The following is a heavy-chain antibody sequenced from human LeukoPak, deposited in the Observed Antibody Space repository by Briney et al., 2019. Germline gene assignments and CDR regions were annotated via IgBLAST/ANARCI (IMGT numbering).Heavy chain of an antibody. CDR3: ARDAHDSSGYSFDY. CDR2: IYHSGNT. V-gene: IGHV4-4*02. J-gene: IGHJ4*02. Sequence: SETLSLTCAVSGGSISRTNWWSWVRQPPGKGLEWIGEIYHSGNTNYNPSLKSRVTISVDKSKNQFSLKLSSVTAADTAVYYCARDAHDSSGYSFDYWGQGTLVTVSS. D-gene: IGHD3-22*01. CDR1: GGSISRTNW.